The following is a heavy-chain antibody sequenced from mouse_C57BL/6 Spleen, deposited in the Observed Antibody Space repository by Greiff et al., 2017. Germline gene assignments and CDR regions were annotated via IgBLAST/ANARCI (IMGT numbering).Heavy chain of an antibody. CDR2: IWSGGST. CDR3: AREEFHWYFDV. J-gene: IGHJ1*03. CDR1: GFSLTSYG. V-gene: IGHV2-2*01. Sequence: VQRVESGPGLVQPSQSLSITCTVSGFSLTSYGVHWVRQSPGKGLEWLGVIWSGGSTDYNAAFISRLSISKDNSKSQVFFKMNSLQADDTAIYYCAREEFHWYFDVWGTGTTVTVSS.